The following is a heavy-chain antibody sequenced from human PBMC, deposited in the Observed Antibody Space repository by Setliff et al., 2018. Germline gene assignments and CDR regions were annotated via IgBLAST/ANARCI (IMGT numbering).Heavy chain of an antibody. Sequence: GSLRLSCAASGFTFSDYYMNWVRQAPGKGLEWVSYISRGGSTIYYADSVKGRFTISKDNTRNTLSLQMNSLRPEDAAVYYCARDFGSHFFDYWGQGTLVTVSS. CDR3: ARDFGSHFFDY. D-gene: IGHD3-16*01. J-gene: IGHJ4*02. V-gene: IGHV3-11*04. CDR1: GFTFSDYY. CDR2: ISRGGSTI.